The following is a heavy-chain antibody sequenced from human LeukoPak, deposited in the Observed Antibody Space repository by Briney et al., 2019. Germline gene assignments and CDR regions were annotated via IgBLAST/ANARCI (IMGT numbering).Heavy chain of an antibody. CDR3: AREGRYYYDSSGYYGFDY. J-gene: IGHJ4*02. CDR2: INPSGGST. V-gene: IGHV1-46*01. D-gene: IGHD3-22*01. CDR1: GYTFTSYY. Sequence: ASVKVSCKASGYTFTSYYMHWVRQAPGQGLEWMGIINPSGGSTSYAQKFQGRVTMTRDTSTSTVYMELSSLRSGDTAVYYRAREGRYYYDSSGYYGFDYWGQGTLVTVSS.